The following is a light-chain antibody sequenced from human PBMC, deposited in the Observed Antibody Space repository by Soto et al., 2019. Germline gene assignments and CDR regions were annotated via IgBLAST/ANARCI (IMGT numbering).Light chain of an antibody. CDR3: QQRADWPPLT. Sequence: EILLTQSPATLSLSPGETATLSCRASQTVSNYLAWYQQRPGQAPRLLIHDVSNRATGIPARFSGSGSGTDFPLTISSLEPEDFAVYYCQQRADWPPLTFGGGTKVEIK. J-gene: IGKJ4*01. CDR1: QTVSNY. V-gene: IGKV3-11*01. CDR2: DVS.